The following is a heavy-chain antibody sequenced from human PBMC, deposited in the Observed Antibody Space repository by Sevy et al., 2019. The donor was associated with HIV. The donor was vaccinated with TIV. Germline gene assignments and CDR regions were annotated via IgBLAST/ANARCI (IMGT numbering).Heavy chain of an antibody. D-gene: IGHD6-13*01. V-gene: IGHV4-61*01. J-gene: IGHJ4*02. CDR2: IYYSGST. CDR3: ARESIAAAGMDY. CDR1: GGSVSSGSYY. Sequence: SETLSLTCTVSGGSVSSGSYYWSWIRQPPGKGLEWIGYIYYSGSTNYNPSLKSRVTISVDTSKNQFSLKLSSVTAADTDVYYCARESIAAAGMDYWGQGTLVTVSS.